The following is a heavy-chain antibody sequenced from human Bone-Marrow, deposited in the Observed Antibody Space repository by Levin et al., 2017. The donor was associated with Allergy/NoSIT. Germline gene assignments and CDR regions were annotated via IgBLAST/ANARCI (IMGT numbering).Heavy chain of an antibody. J-gene: IGHJ4*02. CDR1: GYTFSRYG. Sequence: AGESLKISCKASGYTFSRYGISWVRQAPGQGLQWMGWISAYNGDTNYAQKFQGRVTMTTDTSTSTAYMELRSLRSDDTAVYYCARDRDISMAILFDYWGQGTLVTVSS. V-gene: IGHV1-18*01. CDR2: ISAYNGDT. CDR3: ARDRDISMAILFDY. D-gene: IGHD5-24*01.